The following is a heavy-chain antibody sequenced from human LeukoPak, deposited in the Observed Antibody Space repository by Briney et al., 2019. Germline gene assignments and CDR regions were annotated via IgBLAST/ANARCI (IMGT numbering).Heavy chain of an antibody. Sequence: GSLRLSCAASGFTFSSYGMHWVRQAPGEGLEWVAIIWSDGSNKYYADSVKGRFTISRDNSKNTLYLQMNSLRAEDTAIYYCAKEGGFWSGPDAFDIWAQGTMVTVSS. CDR3: AKEGGFWSGPDAFDI. V-gene: IGHV3-33*06. CDR1: GFTFSSYG. J-gene: IGHJ3*02. CDR2: IWSDGSNK. D-gene: IGHD3-3*01.